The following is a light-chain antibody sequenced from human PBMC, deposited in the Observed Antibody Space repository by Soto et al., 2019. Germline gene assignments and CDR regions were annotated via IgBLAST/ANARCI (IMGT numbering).Light chain of an antibody. CDR3: QQYGDWPLT. Sequence: EIVLTQSPATLSVSPGDRATLSCRASQSVGNNFAWYQQKPGQAPRLLIFATSTRATGVPARFSGSGSGTEFTLTISSLQSEDFAVYYSQQYGDWPLTFGGGAKVEIE. J-gene: IGKJ4*01. CDR1: QSVGNN. CDR2: ATS. V-gene: IGKV3-15*01.